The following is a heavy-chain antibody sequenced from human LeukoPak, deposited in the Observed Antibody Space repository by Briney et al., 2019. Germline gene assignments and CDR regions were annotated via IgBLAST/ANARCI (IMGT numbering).Heavy chain of an antibody. CDR2: IIPIFGTA. V-gene: IGHV1-69*13. D-gene: IGHD6-6*01. Sequence: SVKVSCKASGYTFTSYDINWVRQATGQGLEWMGGIIPIFGTANYAQKFQGRVTIIADESTSTAYMELSSLRSEDTAVYYCARVSIAARSPYYYGMDVWGQGTTVTVSS. CDR3: ARVSIAARSPYYYGMDV. J-gene: IGHJ6*02. CDR1: GYTFTSYD.